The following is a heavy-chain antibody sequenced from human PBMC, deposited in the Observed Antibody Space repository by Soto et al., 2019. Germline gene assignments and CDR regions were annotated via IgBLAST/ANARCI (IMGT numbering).Heavy chain of an antibody. CDR3: ARAPKVSGSSQTRPDF. J-gene: IGHJ4*02. CDR1: SGSFSGYY. CDR2: ISQSGNT. Sequence: SETLSLTCSIYSGSFSGYYWSWIRQPPGKGLERIGEISQSGNTNYSPSLKSRVSISIDTSKKQFSLNLASVSAADAAVYYCARAPKVSGSSQTRPDFWGQGTLVTVSS. D-gene: IGHD6-6*01. V-gene: IGHV4-34*01.